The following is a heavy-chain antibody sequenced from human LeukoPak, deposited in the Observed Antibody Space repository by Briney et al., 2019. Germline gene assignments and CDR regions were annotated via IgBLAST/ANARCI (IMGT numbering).Heavy chain of an antibody. CDR2: ISGSGGST. D-gene: IGHD6-13*01. CDR1: GFTFSSYA. V-gene: IGHV3-23*01. J-gene: IGHJ4*02. Sequence: PGGSLRLSCAASGFTFSSYAMSWVRQAPGKGLEWVSAISGSGGSTYYADSVKGRFTISRDNSKSTLYLQMNSLRAEDTAVYYCAKDPYSSSWYPAPQFDYWGQGTLVTVSS. CDR3: AKDPYSSSWYPAPQFDY.